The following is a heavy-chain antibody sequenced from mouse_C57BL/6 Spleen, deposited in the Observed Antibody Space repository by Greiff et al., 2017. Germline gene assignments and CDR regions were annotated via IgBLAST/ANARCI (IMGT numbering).Heavy chain of an antibody. CDR3: ARYPFITTVVAPGYFDD. J-gene: IGHJ1*03. D-gene: IGHD1-1*01. Sequence: QVQLQQPGAELVRPGTSVKLSCKASGYTFTSYWMHWVKQRHGQGLEWIGVIDPSDSYTNYNQKFKGKATLTVETSSSTAYMQLTSLTSEYSAVYYCARYPFITTVVAPGYFDDWGTGTTVTVSS. CDR1: GYTFTSYW. CDR2: IDPSDSYT. V-gene: IGHV1-59*01.